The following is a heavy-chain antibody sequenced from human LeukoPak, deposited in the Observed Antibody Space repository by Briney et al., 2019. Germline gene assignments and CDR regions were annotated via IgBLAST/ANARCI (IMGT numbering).Heavy chain of an antibody. CDR3: ARDLSSSGDY. J-gene: IGHJ4*02. V-gene: IGHV3-23*01. D-gene: IGHD3-16*02. Sequence: GGSLRLSCVVSAFSFRNYAMSWVRQAPGKGLEWVSSISAGGDTTHYADSMKGRFTISRDNAKNSLYLQMNSLRAEDTAVYYCARDLSSSGDYWGQGTLVTVS. CDR2: ISAGGDTT. CDR1: AFSFRNYA.